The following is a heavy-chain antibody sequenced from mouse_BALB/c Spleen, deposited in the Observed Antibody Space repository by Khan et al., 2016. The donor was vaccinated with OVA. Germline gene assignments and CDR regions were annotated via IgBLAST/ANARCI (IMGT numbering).Heavy chain of an antibody. CDR1: GYTFTTAG. J-gene: IGHJ4*01. D-gene: IGHD2-14*01. CDR3: ARGGAAYYRNDGGAMDY. V-gene: IGHV9-4*02. Sequence: QIQLVQSGPELMKPGETVRISCKASGYTFTTAGIQWVQKMPGKGLKWIGWINTHSGVPKYAEDFKGRFAFSLETSASTAYLQITNLKNEDTATYFCARGGAAYYRNDGGAMDYWGQGTSVTVSS. CDR2: INTHSGVP.